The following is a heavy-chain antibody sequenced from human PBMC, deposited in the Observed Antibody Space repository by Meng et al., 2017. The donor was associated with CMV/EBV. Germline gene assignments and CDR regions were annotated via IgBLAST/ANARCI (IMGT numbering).Heavy chain of an antibody. CDR2: ISSSSSTI. CDR3: ARDLDAGVVVVPAAIFPYYYYGMDV. CDR1: GFTVSSNY. D-gene: IGHD2-2*01. Sequence: LSLTCAASGFTVSSNYMSWVRQAPGKGLEWVSYISSSSSTIYYADSVKGRFTISRDNAKNSLYLQMNSLRAEDTAVYYCARDLDAGVVVVPAAIFPYYYYGMDVWGQGTTVTVSS. V-gene: IGHV3-48*04. J-gene: IGHJ6*02.